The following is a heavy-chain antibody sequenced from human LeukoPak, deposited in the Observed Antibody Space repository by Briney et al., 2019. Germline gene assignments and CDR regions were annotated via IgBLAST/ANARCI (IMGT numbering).Heavy chain of an antibody. CDR3: ARDPAYGALDI. J-gene: IGHJ3*02. CDR1: GFPFSSHY. CDR2: MNPDGSQK. V-gene: IGHV3-7*01. Sequence: GGSLRLSCAASGFPFSSHYMGWVRQAPGKGPEWVALMNPDGSQKAYMDSLKGRFAISRDNARNSLFLLMNSLTAEDTAVYYCARDPAYGALDIWGQGTMVTVSS. D-gene: IGHD4-17*01.